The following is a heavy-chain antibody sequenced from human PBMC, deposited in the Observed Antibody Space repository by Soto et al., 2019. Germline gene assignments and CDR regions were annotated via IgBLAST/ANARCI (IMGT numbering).Heavy chain of an antibody. V-gene: IGHV3-64*02. D-gene: IGHD3-3*01. CDR2: ISSNGGST. CDR1: GFTFSTYA. Sequence: EVQLVESGEGLVQPGGSLRLSCAASGFTFSTYAMHWVRQAPGKGLEYVSAISSNGGSTYYADSVKGRFTISRDNSKNTLYLQMGSLRTEDMAVYYCARGPYYDATHYFDYWGQGTPVPVSS. J-gene: IGHJ4*02. CDR3: ARGPYYDATHYFDY.